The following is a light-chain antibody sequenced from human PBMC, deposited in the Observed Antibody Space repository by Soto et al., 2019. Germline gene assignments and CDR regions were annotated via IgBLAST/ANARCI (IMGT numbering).Light chain of an antibody. J-gene: IGKJ5*01. V-gene: IGKV3-11*01. Sequence: EIVLTQSPATLSLSPGERATLSCRASQSVSRYLAWYQQKPGQAPRLLIYDASNRATGIPARFSGSGSGTDFPLTISSLEPEDFAVYYCQQRSNWPPITFGQGTRLDIK. CDR1: QSVSRY. CDR2: DAS. CDR3: QQRSNWPPIT.